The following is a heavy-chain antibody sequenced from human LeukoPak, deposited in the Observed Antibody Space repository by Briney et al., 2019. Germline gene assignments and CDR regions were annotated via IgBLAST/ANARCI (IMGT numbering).Heavy chain of an antibody. D-gene: IGHD2-21*01. V-gene: IGHV1-69*04. J-gene: IGHJ4*02. CDR1: GGTFSSYT. Sequence: SVKVSCKASGGTFSSYTISWVRQAPGQGLEWMGRIIPILGIANYAQKFQGRVTITADKSTSTAHMELSSLRSEDTAVYYCARDKGDAHFDYWGQGTLVTVSS. CDR2: IIPILGIA. CDR3: ARDKGDAHFDY.